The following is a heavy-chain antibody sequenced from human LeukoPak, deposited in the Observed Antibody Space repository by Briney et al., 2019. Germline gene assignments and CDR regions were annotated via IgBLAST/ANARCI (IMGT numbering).Heavy chain of an antibody. J-gene: IGHJ4*02. Sequence: ASVKVSCKASGYTFTSYDINWVRQVTGQGLEWMGWMNPNSGNTGYAQKFQGRVTMTRNTSISTAYMELSSLRSEDTAVYYCARPSYYDSSGYYPYYFDYWGQGTLVTVSS. CDR3: ARPSYYDSSGYYPYYFDY. CDR2: MNPNSGNT. D-gene: IGHD3-22*01. CDR1: GYTFTSYD. V-gene: IGHV1-8*01.